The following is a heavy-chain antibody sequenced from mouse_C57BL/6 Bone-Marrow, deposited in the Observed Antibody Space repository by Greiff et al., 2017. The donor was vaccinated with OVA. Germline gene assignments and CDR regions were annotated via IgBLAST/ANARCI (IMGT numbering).Heavy chain of an antibody. D-gene: IGHD1-1*01. V-gene: IGHV3-6*01. CDR3: ARGGPYYAREYFDY. CDR1: GYSITSGYY. CDR2: ISYDGSN. Sequence: ESGPGLVKPSQSLSLTCSVTGYSITSGYYWNWIRQFPGNKLEWMGYISYDGSNNYNPSLKNRISITRDTSKNQFFLKLNSVTTEDTATYDCARGGPYYAREYFDYWGQGTTLTVSS. J-gene: IGHJ2*01.